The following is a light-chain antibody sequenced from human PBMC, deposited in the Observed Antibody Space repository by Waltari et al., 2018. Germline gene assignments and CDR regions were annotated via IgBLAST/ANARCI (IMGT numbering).Light chain of an antibody. CDR1: RPTIGAGSE. V-gene: IGLV1-40*01. Sequence: QSVLTQPPSVSGAPGQRVIISCTGSRPTIGAGSEFPLYQQLPGTAPQLLIYGNSNRPSGVPARFSGSKSGTSASLAITGLQAEDEADYYCQSYDSSLSVVFGGGTKLTVL. J-gene: IGLJ2*01. CDR3: QSYDSSLSVV. CDR2: GNS.